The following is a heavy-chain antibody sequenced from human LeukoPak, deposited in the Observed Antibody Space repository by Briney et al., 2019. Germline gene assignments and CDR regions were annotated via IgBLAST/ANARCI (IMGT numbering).Heavy chain of an antibody. V-gene: IGHV3-23*01. D-gene: IGHD2-8*01. J-gene: IGHJ6*03. CDR3: AKDRGHCTNGVCHNYYYMDV. Sequence: TGGSLRLSCAASGFTFSSYAMSWVRQAPGKGLEWVSTISGSGGSTDYADSVKGRFTISRDNSKSTLYLQMNSLRAEDTAVYYCAKDRGHCTNGVCHNYYYMDVWGNGTTVTVSS. CDR2: ISGSGGST. CDR1: GFTFSSYA.